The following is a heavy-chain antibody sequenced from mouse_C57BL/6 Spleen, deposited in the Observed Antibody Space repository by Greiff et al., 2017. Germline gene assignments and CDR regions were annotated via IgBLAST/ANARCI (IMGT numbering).Heavy chain of an antibody. J-gene: IGHJ4*01. CDR1: GYAFTNYL. D-gene: IGHD3-3*01. Sequence: QVQLQQSGAELARPGTSVKVSCKASGYAFTNYLIEWVKQRPGQGLEWIGVINPGSGGTNYNEKFKGKATLTADKSSSTAYMQLSSLTSEDSAVYFCARHGDSYAMDYWGQGTSVTVSS. CDR2: INPGSGGT. CDR3: ARHGDSYAMDY. V-gene: IGHV1-54*01.